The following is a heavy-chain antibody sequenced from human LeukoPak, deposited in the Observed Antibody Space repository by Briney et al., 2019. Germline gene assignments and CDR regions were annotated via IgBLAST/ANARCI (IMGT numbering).Heavy chain of an antibody. CDR3: ARAGGKGNNY. V-gene: IGHV4-34*01. D-gene: IGHD4-23*01. J-gene: IGHJ4*02. Sequence: SETLSLTCAVYGGSFSGYYWSWIRQPPGKGLEWIGEINHSGSTNYNPSLKSRVTISVDTSKNQFSLKLSSVTAADTAVYYCARAGGKGNNYWGQGTLVTVSS. CDR1: GGSFSGYY. CDR2: INHSGST.